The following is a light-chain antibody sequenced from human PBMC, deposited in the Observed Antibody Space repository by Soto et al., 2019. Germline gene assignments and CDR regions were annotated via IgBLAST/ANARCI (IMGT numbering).Light chain of an antibody. CDR1: QSISNW. J-gene: IGKJ1*01. Sequence: DIQMTQSPSTLSASVGDRVIITCRASQSISNWLAWYQQKPGKAPKLLIYMAPNLEGGVSSRFSGSGSGTESAPTISRLQSDDFATYCCQQYNDYSRTFGQGTKVE. CDR2: MAP. V-gene: IGKV1-5*03. CDR3: QQYNDYSRT.